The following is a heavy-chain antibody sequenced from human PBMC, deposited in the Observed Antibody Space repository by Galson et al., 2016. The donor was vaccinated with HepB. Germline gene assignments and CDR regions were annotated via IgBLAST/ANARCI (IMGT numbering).Heavy chain of an antibody. V-gene: IGHV3-23*01. CDR3: ARDHGASGYDYQYYYYMDV. D-gene: IGHD5-12*01. CDR2: TSGSASAGST. J-gene: IGHJ6*03. Sequence: SLRLSCAASGFTFSNCAMSWVRQAPGKGLEWVSATSGSASAGSTYYADSVKGRFTISRDNSKNTLYLQMNSVRAEDTALYYCARDHGASGYDYQYYYYMDVWGKGTTVTVSS. CDR1: GFTFSNCA.